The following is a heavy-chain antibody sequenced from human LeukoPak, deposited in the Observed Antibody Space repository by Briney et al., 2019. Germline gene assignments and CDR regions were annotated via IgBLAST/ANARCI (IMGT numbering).Heavy chain of an antibody. CDR1: GFTFSTYW. V-gene: IGHV3-7*03. CDR2: IKQDGSEK. D-gene: IGHD3-22*01. CDR3: ATPLDYYDSSGYHQGGD. Sequence: GGSLRLSCAASGFTFSTYWMHWVRQAPGKGLEWVANIKQDGSEKYYVDSVKGRFTISRDNAKNSLYLQMNSLRAEDTAVYYCATPLDYYDSSGYHQGGDWGQGTLVTVSS. J-gene: IGHJ4*02.